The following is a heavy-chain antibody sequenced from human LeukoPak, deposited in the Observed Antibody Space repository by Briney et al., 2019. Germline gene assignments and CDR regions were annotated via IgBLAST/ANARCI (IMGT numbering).Heavy chain of an antibody. V-gene: IGHV3-7*01. CDR2: IKQDGSEK. CDR1: GFTFSSYA. Sequence: PGRSLRLSCAASGFTFSSYAMHWVRQAPGKGLEWVANIKQDGSEKYYVDSVKGRFTISRDNAKNSLYLQMNSLRAEDTAVYYCARDLLKKGITFGGVNAFDYWGQGTLVTVSS. J-gene: IGHJ4*02. D-gene: IGHD3-16*01. CDR3: ARDLLKKGITFGGVNAFDY.